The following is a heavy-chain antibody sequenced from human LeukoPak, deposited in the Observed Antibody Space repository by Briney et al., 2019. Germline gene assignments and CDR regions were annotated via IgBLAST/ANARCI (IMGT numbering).Heavy chain of an antibody. V-gene: IGHV3-48*04. J-gene: IGHJ6*02. CDR1: GFTFSSYW. Sequence: GGSLRLSCAASGFTFSSYWMSWVRQAPGKGLEWVSYISSSSSTIYYADSVKGRFTISRDNAKNSLYLQMNSLRAEDTAVYYCARISNYYGSGRPPLGYGMDVWGQGTTVTVSS. CDR2: ISSSSSTI. CDR3: ARISNYYGSGRPPLGYGMDV. D-gene: IGHD3-10*01.